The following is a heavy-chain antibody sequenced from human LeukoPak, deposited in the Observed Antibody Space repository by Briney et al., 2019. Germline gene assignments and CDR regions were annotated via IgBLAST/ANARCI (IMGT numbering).Heavy chain of an antibody. CDR2: IYYSGST. J-gene: IGHJ4*02. V-gene: IGHV4-59*01. D-gene: IGHD6-19*01. Sequence: PSETLSLTCTVSGGSISSYYWSWIRQPPGKGLEWIGYIYYSGSTNYNPSLKSRVTITVDTSKNQFSLKLSSVTAADTAAYYCARLTVAGTIYYFDYWGQGTLVTVSS. CDR1: GGSISSYY. CDR3: ARLTVAGTIYYFDY.